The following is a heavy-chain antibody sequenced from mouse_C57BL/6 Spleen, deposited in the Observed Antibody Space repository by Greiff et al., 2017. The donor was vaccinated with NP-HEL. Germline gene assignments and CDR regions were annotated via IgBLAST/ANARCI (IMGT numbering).Heavy chain of an antibody. J-gene: IGHJ3*01. V-gene: IGHV1-7*01. D-gene: IGHD2-4*01. CDR2: INPSSGYT. Sequence: QVQLQQSGAELAKPGASVKLSCKASGYTFTSYWMHWVKQRPGQGLEWIGYINPSSGYTKYTQKFKDKATFTADKSSSTAYMQLSSLTYEDSAVYYCAREDYDRSWFAYWGQGTLVTVSA. CDR1: GYTFTSYW. CDR3: AREDYDRSWFAY.